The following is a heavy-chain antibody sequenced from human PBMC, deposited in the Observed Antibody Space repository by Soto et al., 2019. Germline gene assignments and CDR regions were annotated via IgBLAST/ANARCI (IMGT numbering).Heavy chain of an antibody. J-gene: IGHJ3*02. Sequence: LRLSCAASGFTFSSYSMNWVRQAPGKGLEWVSSISSSSSYIYYADSVKGRFTISRDNAKNSLYLQMNSLRAEDTAVYYCARGLSGTTAGAFDIWGQGTMVTVSS. CDR2: ISSSSSYI. V-gene: IGHV3-21*01. CDR1: GFTFSSYS. CDR3: ARGLSGTTAGAFDI. D-gene: IGHD1-7*01.